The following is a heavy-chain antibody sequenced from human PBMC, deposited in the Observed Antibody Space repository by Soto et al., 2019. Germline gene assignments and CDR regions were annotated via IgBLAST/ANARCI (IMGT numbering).Heavy chain of an antibody. D-gene: IGHD6-13*01. J-gene: IGHJ6*02. V-gene: IGHV3-23*01. CDR1: GFTFNSYA. CDR2: ISGSGGST. Sequence: GGSLRLSCAASGFTFNSYAMSWVRQAPGKGLEWVSAISGSGGSTYYADSVKGRFTISRDNSKNTLYLQMNSLRAEDTAVYYCAKGSWYNGVDYYYYGMDVWGQGTTVTVSS. CDR3: AKGSWYNGVDYYYYGMDV.